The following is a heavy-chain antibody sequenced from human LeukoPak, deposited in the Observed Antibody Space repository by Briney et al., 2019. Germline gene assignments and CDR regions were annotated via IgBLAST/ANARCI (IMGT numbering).Heavy chain of an antibody. J-gene: IGHJ5*02. Sequence: GSSVKVCCKASGGTFSSYAISWVRQAPGQGLEWMGGIIPIFGTANYAQKFQGRVTITTDESTSTAYMELSSLRSEDTAVYYCARARLLLMTPNWFDPWGQGTLVTVSS. V-gene: IGHV1-69*05. CDR1: GGTFSSYA. CDR2: IIPIFGTA. D-gene: IGHD2-8*01. CDR3: ARARLLLMTPNWFDP.